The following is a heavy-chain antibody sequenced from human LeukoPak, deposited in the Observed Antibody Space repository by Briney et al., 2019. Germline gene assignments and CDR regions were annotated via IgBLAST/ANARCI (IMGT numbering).Heavy chain of an antibody. CDR3: ARDRTSSNWFDP. V-gene: IGHV4-30-4*01. CDR1: GGSISSGDYS. Sequence: SETLSLTCTVSGGSISSGDYSWSWIRQPPGKGLEWIGYIYYSGSTYYNPSLKSRVTISVDTSKNQFSLKLSSVTAADTAVYYCARDRTSSNWFDPWGQGTLATVSS. D-gene: IGHD2-2*01. CDR2: IYYSGST. J-gene: IGHJ5*02.